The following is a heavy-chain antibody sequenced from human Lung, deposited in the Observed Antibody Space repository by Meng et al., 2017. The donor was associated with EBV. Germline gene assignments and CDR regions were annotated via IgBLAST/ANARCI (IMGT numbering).Heavy chain of an antibody. D-gene: IGHD5-12*01. CDR1: GGSVSRSF. J-gene: IGHJ4*02. V-gene: IGHV4-4*07. CDR2: IYTSRST. Sequence: VRLQESVPGSVEPLETLAVTFTLSGGSVSRSFCSWIRQPAGQALEWTGRIYTSRSTNYNPSSKSRVTMSVDTSKNQISLKLSYVTAADTAVYYCARDPSLGYSGYDGILGYWGQGTLVTVSS. CDR3: ARDPSLGYSGYDGILGY.